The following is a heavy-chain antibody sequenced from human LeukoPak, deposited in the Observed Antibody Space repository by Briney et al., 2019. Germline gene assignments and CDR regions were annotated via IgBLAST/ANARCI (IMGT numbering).Heavy chain of an antibody. D-gene: IGHD3-22*01. CDR1: GFTFTSYY. Sequence: GGSLRLSCEASGFTFTSYYMNWVRQAPGKGLEWVGRIKSKTDGGTTDYAAPVKGRFTISRDDSKNTLYLQMNSLKTEDTAVYYCTTEYYYDSSGYYYKGYWGQGTLVTVSS. J-gene: IGHJ4*02. CDR3: TTEYYYDSSGYYYKGY. V-gene: IGHV3-15*01. CDR2: IKSKTDGGTT.